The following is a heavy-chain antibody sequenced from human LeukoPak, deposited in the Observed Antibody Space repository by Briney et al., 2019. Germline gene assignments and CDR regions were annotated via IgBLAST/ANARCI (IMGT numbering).Heavy chain of an antibody. CDR2: VSASGYNT. J-gene: IGHJ4*02. CDR1: GFTVSSNY. D-gene: IGHD3-3*01. CDR3: AKDLWKADY. Sequence: PGGSLRLSCAASGFTVSSNYMSWVRQAPGKGLEWVSGVSASGYNTYYADSVKGRFTISRDNFKNTLYLQMNSLRADDTAVYYCAKDLWKADYWGQGTLVTVSS. V-gene: IGHV3-23*01.